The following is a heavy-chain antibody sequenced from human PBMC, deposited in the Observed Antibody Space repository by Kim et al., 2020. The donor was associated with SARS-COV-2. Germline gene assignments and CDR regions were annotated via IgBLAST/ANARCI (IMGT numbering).Heavy chain of an antibody. D-gene: IGHD3-9*01. CDR3: AKDVNIYDILTGYYKQGQCAFAI. V-gene: IGHV3-23*01. J-gene: IGHJ3*02. Sequence: GGSLRLSCAASGFTFSSYAMSWVRQAPGKGLEWVSAISGSGGSTYYADSVKGRFTISRDNSKNTLYLQMNSLRAEDTAVYYCAKDVNIYDILTGYYKQGQCAFAICGQATMVTVSS. CDR1: GFTFSSYA. CDR2: ISGSGGST.